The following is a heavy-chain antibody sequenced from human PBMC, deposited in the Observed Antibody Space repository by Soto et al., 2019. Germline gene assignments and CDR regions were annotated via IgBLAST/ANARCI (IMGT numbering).Heavy chain of an antibody. Sequence: QVQLVQSGDEVKKPGASVKVSCKASGYIFVNYGIAWVRQAPGQGLEWMGWISPYTGNTHSASKVQGRLTMXTXTXXSTAYMDLGSLTSADTAVYYCVMVDNYVTPTPQDVWGQGTTVTVSS. CDR3: VMVDNYVTPTPQDV. D-gene: IGHD3-16*01. CDR1: GYIFVNYG. V-gene: IGHV1-18*01. CDR2: ISPYTGNT. J-gene: IGHJ6*02.